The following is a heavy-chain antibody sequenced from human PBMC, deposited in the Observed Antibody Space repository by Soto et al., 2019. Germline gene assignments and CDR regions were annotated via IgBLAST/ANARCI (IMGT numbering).Heavy chain of an antibody. J-gene: IGHJ4*02. CDR3: AREGDYDSSGYPFDDPIS. CDR1: GFTFSSYG. D-gene: IGHD3-22*01. Sequence: GSLRLSCAASGFTFSSYGMHWVRQAPGKGLEWVAVISYDGSNKYYADSVKGRFTISRDNSKNTLYLQMNSLRAEDTAVYYCAREGDYDSSGYPFDDPISWGQGTLVTVSS. CDR2: ISYDGSNK. V-gene: IGHV3-30*03.